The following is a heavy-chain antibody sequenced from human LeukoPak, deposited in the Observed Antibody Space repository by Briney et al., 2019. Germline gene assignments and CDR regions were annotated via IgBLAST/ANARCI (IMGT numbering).Heavy chain of an antibody. D-gene: IGHD5-18*01. Sequence: PGGSLRLSCAVSGITLSNYGMSWVRQAPGKGLEWVAGISDSGGRTNYADSVKGRFTISRDDAKRSLYLQMNSLRAEDTAVYYCAALDTRMVTAPGYWGQGTLVTVSS. CDR2: ISDSGGRT. V-gene: IGHV3-23*01. CDR3: AALDTRMVTAPGY. J-gene: IGHJ4*02. CDR1: GITLSNYG.